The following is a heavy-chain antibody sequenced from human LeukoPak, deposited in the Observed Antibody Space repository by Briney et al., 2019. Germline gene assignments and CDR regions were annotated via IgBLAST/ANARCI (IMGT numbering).Heavy chain of an antibody. CDR2: IYSDGDGGST. CDR3: VRDYTVLTGSAMDV. Sequence: GGSLRLSCAASGFTVSSNNMSWVRLAPGKGLEWVSLIYSDGDGGSTFYADSVKGRFTISRDNSKNALYLQMYSLRADDTAVYYCVRDYTVLTGSAMDVWGQGTTVTVSS. V-gene: IGHV3-53*01. D-gene: IGHD3-9*01. CDR1: GFTVSSNN. J-gene: IGHJ6*02.